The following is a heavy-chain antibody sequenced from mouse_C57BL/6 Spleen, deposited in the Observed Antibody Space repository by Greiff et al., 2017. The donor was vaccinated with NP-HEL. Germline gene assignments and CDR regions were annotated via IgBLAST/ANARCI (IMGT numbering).Heavy chain of an antibody. CDR2: LDPSDSYT. V-gene: IGHV1-69*01. J-gene: IGHJ1*03. Sequence: VKLQQPGAELVMPGASVKLSCKASGYTFTSYWMHWVKQRPGQGLEWIGELDPSDSYTNYNQKFKGKSTLTVDKSSSTAYMQLSSLTSEDSAVYYCARSHYYGSSHWYCDVWGTGTTVTVSS. CDR1: GYTFTSYW. CDR3: ARSHYYGSSHWYCDV. D-gene: IGHD1-1*01.